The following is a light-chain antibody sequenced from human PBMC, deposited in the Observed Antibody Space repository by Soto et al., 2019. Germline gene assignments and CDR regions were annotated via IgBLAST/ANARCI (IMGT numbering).Light chain of an antibody. Sequence: QSALAQPASVSGSPGQSITISCTGTSSDVGGYNYVSWYQQHPGKAPKLMIYDVSNRPSGVSNRFSGSKSGNTASLTISGLQAEDEADYYRSSYTNRSHPFLGFGTGTKVT. CDR1: SSDVGGYNY. CDR2: DVS. J-gene: IGLJ1*01. V-gene: IGLV2-14*01. CDR3: SSYTNRSHPFLG.